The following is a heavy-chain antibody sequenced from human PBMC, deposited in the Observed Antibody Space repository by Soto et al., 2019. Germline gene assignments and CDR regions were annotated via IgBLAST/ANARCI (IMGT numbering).Heavy chain of an antibody. CDR1: GFTFSSYG. Sequence: QVQLVESGGGVVQPGRSLRLSCAASGFTFSSYGMHWVRQAPGKGLEWVAVISYDGSNKYYADSVKGRFTISRDNSKNTLYLQMNSLRAEDTAVYYCAKGWSDYGMDVWGHGTTVTVSS. CDR3: AKGWSDYGMDV. CDR2: ISYDGSNK. V-gene: IGHV3-30*18. J-gene: IGHJ6*02. D-gene: IGHD1-26*01.